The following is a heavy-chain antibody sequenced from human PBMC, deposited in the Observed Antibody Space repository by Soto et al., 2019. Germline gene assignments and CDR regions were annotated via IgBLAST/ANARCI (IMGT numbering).Heavy chain of an antibody. V-gene: IGHV4-59*08. CDR1: GGSISSYY. CDR3: AGQDYGDYEYYFDY. D-gene: IGHD4-17*01. J-gene: IGHJ4*02. CDR2: IYYSGST. Sequence: SETLSLTCTVSGGSISSYYWSWIRQPPGKGLEWIGYIYYSGSTNYNPSLKSRVTISVDTSKNQFSLKLSSVTAADTAVYYCAGQDYGDYEYYFDYWGQGTLVTVSS.